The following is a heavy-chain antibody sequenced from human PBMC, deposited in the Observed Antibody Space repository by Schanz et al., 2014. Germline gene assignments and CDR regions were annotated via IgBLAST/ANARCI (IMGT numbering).Heavy chain of an antibody. J-gene: IGHJ4*02. CDR1: GFTFSAYW. D-gene: IGHD6-13*01. V-gene: IGHV3-7*01. CDR2: INQAASVQ. CDR3: VKIGYTHWSLDD. Sequence: AQLVESGGGVVQPGRSLRLSCAASGFTFSAYWMAWVRQAPGKGLEWVAAINQAASVQYYVDSVKGRFTISRDDAKNSHYLQMNSLRVEDTAVFYCVKIGYTHWSLDDWGQGILVTVSS.